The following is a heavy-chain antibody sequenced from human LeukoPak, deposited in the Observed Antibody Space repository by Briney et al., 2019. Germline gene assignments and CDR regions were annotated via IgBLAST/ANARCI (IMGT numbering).Heavy chain of an antibody. CDR1: GFTFSSYA. D-gene: IGHD3-22*01. J-gene: IGHJ6*02. CDR3: ARGYYDSSGYFYYYYGMDV. Sequence: GRSLRLSCAASGFTFSSYAMHWVRQAPGKGLEWVAVISYDGSNKYYADSVKGRFTISRDNSKNTLYLQMNSLRAEDTAVYYCARGYYDSSGYFYYYYGMDVWGQGTTVTVSS. V-gene: IGHV3-30*01. CDR2: ISYDGSNK.